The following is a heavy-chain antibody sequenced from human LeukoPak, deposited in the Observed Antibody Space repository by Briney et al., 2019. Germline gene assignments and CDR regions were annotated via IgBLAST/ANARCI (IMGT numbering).Heavy chain of an antibody. D-gene: IGHD2-15*01. J-gene: IGHJ4*02. V-gene: IGHV3-7*01. CDR2: IKQDGSEK. CDR1: GFTFSSYW. CDR3: ARAPYCSGGSCYSPFDY. Sequence: PGGSLRLSCAASGFTFSSYWMSWVRQAPGEGLEWVANIKQDGSEKYYVDSVKGRFTISRDNAKNSLYLQMNSLRAEDTAVYYCARAPYCSGGSCYSPFDYWGQGTLVTVSS.